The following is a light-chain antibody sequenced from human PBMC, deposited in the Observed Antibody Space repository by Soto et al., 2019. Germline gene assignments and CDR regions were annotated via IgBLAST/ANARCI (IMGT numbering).Light chain of an antibody. J-gene: IGLJ3*02. CDR2: YND. CDR3: ATWDDRLTAWV. V-gene: IGLV1-36*01. Sequence: QSVLTQSPSVSGAPRQSVNISCSGNNSNIGSNAVHWYQQLPGKAPKLLMYYNDMLPSGVFDRFSGSKSGTSASLAISGLQSEDEGDYYCATWDDRLTAWVFGGGTQLTVL. CDR1: NSNIGSNA.